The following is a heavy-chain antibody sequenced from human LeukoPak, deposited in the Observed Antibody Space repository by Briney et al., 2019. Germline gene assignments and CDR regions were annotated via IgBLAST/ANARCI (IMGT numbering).Heavy chain of an antibody. D-gene: IGHD3-9*01. V-gene: IGHV3-23*01. J-gene: IGHJ4*02. CDR2: ISGSGGST. CDR3: ASCSRSAYYDILTAYYDY. Sequence: PGGSLRLSCAASGFTFSSYAMSWVRQAPGKGLEWVSAISGSGGSTYYADSVKGRFTISRDNSNNTLYLEINSPTPEDTAIYYCASCSRSAYYDILTAYYDYWGQGTQVTVSS. CDR1: GFTFSSYA.